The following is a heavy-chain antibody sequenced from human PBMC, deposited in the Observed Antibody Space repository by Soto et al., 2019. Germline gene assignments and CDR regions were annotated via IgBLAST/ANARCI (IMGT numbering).Heavy chain of an antibody. V-gene: IGHV3-33*01. CDR1: GFTFSSYG. CDR2: IWYDGSNK. Sequence: QVQLVESGGGVVQPGRSLRLSCAASGFTFSSYGMHWVRQAPGKGLEWVAVIWYDGSNKYYADSVKGRFTISRDNSKNTLYLQMNILRAEDTAVYYCASEVQYCGGDCYLDYWGQGTLVTVSS. D-gene: IGHD2-21*02. J-gene: IGHJ4*02. CDR3: ASEVQYCGGDCYLDY.